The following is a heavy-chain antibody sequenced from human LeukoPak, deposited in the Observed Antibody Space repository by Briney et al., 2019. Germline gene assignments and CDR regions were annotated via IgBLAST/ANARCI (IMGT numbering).Heavy chain of an antibody. D-gene: IGHD4-17*01. CDR2: IYHSGST. CDR3: AREKHYGDYGT. J-gene: IGHJ4*02. CDR1: GDSISSSKW. V-gene: IGHV4-4*02. Sequence: SETLSLTCAVSGDSISSSKWWSWVRQPPGKGLEWIGEIYHSGSTYYNPSLKSRVTISLNASKNQFSLKLISVTAADTAMYYCAREKHYGDYGTWGQGNLVTVSS.